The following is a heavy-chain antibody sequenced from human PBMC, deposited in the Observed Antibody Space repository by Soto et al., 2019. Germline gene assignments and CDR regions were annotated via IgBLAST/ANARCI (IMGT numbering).Heavy chain of an antibody. CDR1: GFTFSHYG. CDR3: ATNWGALYQSYCGMDV. D-gene: IGHD7-27*01. CDR2: IWYDGSNK. Sequence: QVQLVESGGGVVQPGRSLRLSCAATGFTFSHYGMHWVRQAPGKGLEWVAVIWYDGSNKYYADSVKGRCTISRDNSKNTVFLQMSSLRDEDTAVYYCATNWGALYQSYCGMDVWGQGTTVTVSS. J-gene: IGHJ6*02. V-gene: IGHV3-33*01.